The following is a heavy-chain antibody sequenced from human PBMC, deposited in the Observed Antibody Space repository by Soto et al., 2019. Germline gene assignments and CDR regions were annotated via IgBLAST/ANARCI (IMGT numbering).Heavy chain of an antibody. J-gene: IGHJ6*02. CDR1: GFDTSVNY. V-gene: IGHV3-66*01. CDR3: VRENYYYGMDV. CDR2: INSGGTT. Sequence: GVSLRLSCAASGFDTSVNYMTWVRQAPGKGLEWVSAINSGGTTFYADSVKGRFTISRDDSKNTLFLQMNSLRVEDTAMYYCVRENYYYGMDVWGQGTAVTVSS.